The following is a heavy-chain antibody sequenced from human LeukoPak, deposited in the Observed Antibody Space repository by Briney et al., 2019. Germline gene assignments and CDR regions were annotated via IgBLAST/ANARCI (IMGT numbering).Heavy chain of an antibody. J-gene: IGHJ4*02. CDR1: GYTFTDYD. CDR3: ARQRGGYCGSDSCSYYFDY. CDR2: MNPSSGNT. V-gene: IGHV1-8*03. Sequence: ASVKVSCKASGYTFTDYDVNWARQATGQGLEWMGWMNPSSGNTGYAQKFQGRITITRDPSISTAYMELSSLRSEDTAVYYCARQRGGYCGSDSCSYYFDYWGQGTLLTVSS. D-gene: IGHD2-21*02.